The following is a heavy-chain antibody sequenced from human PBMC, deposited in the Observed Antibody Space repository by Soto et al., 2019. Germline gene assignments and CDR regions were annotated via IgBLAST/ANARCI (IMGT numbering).Heavy chain of an antibody. J-gene: IGHJ6*02. Sequence: ASVKVSCKASGGTFSSYAISWVRQAPGQGLEWMGGIIPIFGTANYAQKFQGRVTITADESTSTAYMELSSLRSEDTAVYYCARGLTLITMVRGDYYYYGMDVWGQGTTVTVSS. CDR1: GGTFSSYA. CDR3: ARGLTLITMVRGDYYYYGMDV. V-gene: IGHV1-69*13. CDR2: IIPIFGTA. D-gene: IGHD3-10*01.